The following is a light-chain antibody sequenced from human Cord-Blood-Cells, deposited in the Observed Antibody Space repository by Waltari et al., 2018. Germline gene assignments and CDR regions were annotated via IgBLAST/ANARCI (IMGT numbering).Light chain of an antibody. Sequence: QSALTQPASVSGSPGQSITISCTGTSSYVGGYNYVPWYQQHPGKAPKLMIYDVSNRPSGVSNRFAGSKSGNTASLTISGLQAEDEADYYCSSYTSSSTNYVFGTGTKVTVL. J-gene: IGLJ1*01. CDR3: SSYTSSSTNYV. V-gene: IGLV2-14*01. CDR2: DVS. CDR1: SSYVGGYNY.